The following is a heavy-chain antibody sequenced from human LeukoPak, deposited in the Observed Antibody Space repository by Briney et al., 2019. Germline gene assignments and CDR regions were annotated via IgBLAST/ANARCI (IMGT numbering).Heavy chain of an antibody. D-gene: IGHD4-17*01. V-gene: IGHV3-15*01. CDR1: GFTFSNYG. J-gene: IGHJ4*02. CDR3: ADLGDYAVG. Sequence: PGGSLRLSCAASGFTFSNYGMHWVRQAPGKGLEWVGRIKSRTDGGTTEYAAPVKGRFTISRDDSKNMLYLQINSLKTEDTAVYFCADLGDYAVGWGQGTLVTVSS. CDR2: IKSRTDGGTT.